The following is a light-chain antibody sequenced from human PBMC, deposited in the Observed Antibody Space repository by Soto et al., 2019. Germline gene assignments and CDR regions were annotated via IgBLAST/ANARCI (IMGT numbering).Light chain of an antibody. J-gene: IGLJ1*01. CDR1: SSDVGGYNF. Sequence: QSVLTQPASVSGSPGQSITISCIGTSSDVGGYNFVSWYQQHPGKAPKLMIYEVSNRPSGVSNRFSGSKSGNTASLTISGLQAEDEADYYCSSYTSSRTYVFGTGTKVTVL. V-gene: IGLV2-14*01. CDR3: SSYTSSRTYV. CDR2: EVS.